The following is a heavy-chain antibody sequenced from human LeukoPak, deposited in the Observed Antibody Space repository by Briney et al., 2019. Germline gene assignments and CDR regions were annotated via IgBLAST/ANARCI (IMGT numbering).Heavy chain of an antibody. CDR2: IRSTGIDT. D-gene: IGHD6-13*01. Sequence: GGSLRLSCAASGFTFTGYALSWVRQAPGKGLEWVSAIRSTGIDTYYADSVKGRFTISTDNAKNSMDLQMNSLRAEDTAVYYCAREGGAAGSDWSQGTLVTVSS. J-gene: IGHJ4*02. V-gene: IGHV3-21*01. CDR3: AREGGAAGSD. CDR1: GFTFTGYA.